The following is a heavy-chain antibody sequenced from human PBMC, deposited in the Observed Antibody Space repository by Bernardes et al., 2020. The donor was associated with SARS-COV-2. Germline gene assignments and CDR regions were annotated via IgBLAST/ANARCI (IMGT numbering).Heavy chain of an antibody. CDR3: AKENRKGIRYDFWSGYYIAPFDY. D-gene: IGHD3-3*01. Sequence: GGSLRLSCAASGFTFSSYAMSWVRQAPGKGLEWVSAISGSGGSTYYADSVKGRFTISRDNSKNTLYLQMNSLRAEDTAVYYCAKENRKGIRYDFWSGYYIAPFDYWGQGTLVTVSS. J-gene: IGHJ4*02. CDR1: GFTFSSYA. CDR2: ISGSGGST. V-gene: IGHV3-23*01.